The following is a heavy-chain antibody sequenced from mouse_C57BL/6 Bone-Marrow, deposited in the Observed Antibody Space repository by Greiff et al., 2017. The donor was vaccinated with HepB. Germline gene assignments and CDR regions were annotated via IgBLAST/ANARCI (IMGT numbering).Heavy chain of an antibody. CDR1: GFSFNTYA. CDR3: VREYWYFDV. J-gene: IGHJ1*03. CDR2: IRSKSNNYAT. V-gene: IGHV10-1*01. Sequence: EVKLQESGGGLVQPKGSLKLSCAASGFSFNTYAMNWVRQAPGKGLEWVARIRSKSNNYATYYADSVKDRFTISRDDSESMLYLQMNNLKTEDTAMYYCVREYWYFDVWGTGTTVTVSS.